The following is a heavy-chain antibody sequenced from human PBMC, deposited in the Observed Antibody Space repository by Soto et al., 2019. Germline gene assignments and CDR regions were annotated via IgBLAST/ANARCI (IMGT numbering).Heavy chain of an antibody. Sequence: EVQLVESGGGLVQPGGSLRLSCAASGFSISDCSMNWVRRAPGKGLEWISYIITNNDAIYYADSVKGRFTISRDNAKNSLYLQMNSLRAEDTALYYCASVLGSRRSGSYPSYWGQGTLVTVSS. V-gene: IGHV3-48*01. CDR2: IITNNDAI. CDR3: ASVLGSRRSGSYPSY. CDR1: GFSISDCS. J-gene: IGHJ4*02. D-gene: IGHD3-10*01.